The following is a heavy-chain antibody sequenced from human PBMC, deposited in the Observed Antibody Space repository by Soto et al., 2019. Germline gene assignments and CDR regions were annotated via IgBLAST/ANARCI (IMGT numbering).Heavy chain of an antibody. V-gene: IGHV5-51*03. J-gene: IGHJ4*02. CDR3: ARVLQGGGFAVDY. Sequence: EVQLVPSGAEVKKPGESLKISCKGSGYTFTIYWIGWVRQMPGKGLEWMGTIYPGDSDTRYSPSFQGQVTISADKSIATAYLQWCSLKASDAAMYYCARVLQGGGFAVDYWGQGTLVTVSS. CDR1: GYTFTIYW. CDR2: IYPGDSDT. D-gene: IGHD6-25*01.